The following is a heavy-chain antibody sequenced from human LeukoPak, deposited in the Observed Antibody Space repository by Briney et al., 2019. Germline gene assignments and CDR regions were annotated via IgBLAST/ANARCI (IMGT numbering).Heavy chain of an antibody. CDR2: MYYSGST. Sequence: SETLSLTCTVSGGSISTNDYYWGWIRQPPGKGLEWIGCMYYSGSTNYNPSLKSRVTISVDTSKNQFFLKLTSVTTADTAVYFCARGRIGGANWGQGTLVTVSS. CDR3: ARGRIGGAN. CDR1: GGSISTNDYY. J-gene: IGHJ4*02. V-gene: IGHV4-61*08. D-gene: IGHD4-23*01.